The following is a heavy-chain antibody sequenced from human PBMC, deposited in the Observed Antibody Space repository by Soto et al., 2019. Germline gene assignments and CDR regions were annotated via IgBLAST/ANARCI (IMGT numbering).Heavy chain of an antibody. Sequence: GGSLRLSCAASGFTFSSYAMHWVRQAPGKGLEWVAVISYDGSNKYYADSVKGRFTISRDNSKNTLYLQMNSLRAEDTAVYYCARESKGGAYYYYYYYGMDVWGQGTTVTVSS. D-gene: IGHD2-21*01. CDR3: ARESKGGAYYYYYYYGMDV. CDR1: GFTFSSYA. J-gene: IGHJ6*02. V-gene: IGHV3-30-3*01. CDR2: ISYDGSNK.